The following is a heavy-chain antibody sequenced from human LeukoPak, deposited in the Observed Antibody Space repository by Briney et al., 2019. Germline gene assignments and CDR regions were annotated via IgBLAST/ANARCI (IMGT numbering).Heavy chain of an antibody. CDR2: INANSGGT. CDR3: ARDYYGSGRSFDP. CDR1: GYTFTGYY. Sequence: GASVKVSCKASGYTFTGYYMHWVRQAPGQGLEWMGWINANSGGTNYAQKFQGRVTMTRDTSISTAYMELSRLRSDDTAVYYCARDYYGSGRSFDPWGQGTLVTVSS. D-gene: IGHD3-10*01. J-gene: IGHJ5*02. V-gene: IGHV1-2*02.